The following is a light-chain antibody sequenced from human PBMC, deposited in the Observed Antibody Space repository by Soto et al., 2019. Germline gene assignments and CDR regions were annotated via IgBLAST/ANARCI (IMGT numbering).Light chain of an antibody. CDR2: DAS. V-gene: IGKV3-11*01. Sequence: EIVLTQSPATLSLSPGERATLSCRASQSVSSYLAWYQQKPGQAPRLLIYDASNRATGIPARFSGSGSGTYFTLTIISLEPEYFSVYYCQQRSNWVLTFGGGTKVEIK. CDR3: QQRSNWVLT. CDR1: QSVSSY. J-gene: IGKJ4*01.